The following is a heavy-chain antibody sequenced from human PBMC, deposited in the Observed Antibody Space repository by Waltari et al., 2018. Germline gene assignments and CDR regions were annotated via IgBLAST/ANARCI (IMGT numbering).Heavy chain of an antibody. Sequence: QVQLQESGPGLVKPSQTLSLTCSVSGGPITSGIYYWTWFRQPAGKGLEWIGRIYTSGNTDYNPSLKSRVTMSMDTSKNQFSRNLSSVTAADTAVYYCARFPRDYSFDYWGQGTLVTVSS. V-gene: IGHV4-61*02. D-gene: IGHD4-17*01. CDR1: GGPITSGIYY. J-gene: IGHJ4*02. CDR3: ARFPRDYSFDY. CDR2: IYTSGNT.